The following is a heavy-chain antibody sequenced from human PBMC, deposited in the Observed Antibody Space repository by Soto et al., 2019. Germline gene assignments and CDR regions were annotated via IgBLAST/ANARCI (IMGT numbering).Heavy chain of an antibody. J-gene: IGHJ5*02. D-gene: IGHD6-19*01. CDR3: PRDLTVADSWFGP. CDR1: GFTFSSYS. CDR2: ISSTSSYI. V-gene: IGHV3-21*01. Sequence: PGGSLRLSCAASGFTFSSYSMNWVRQAPGKGLEWGSSISSTSSYIYYADSVKGRFTISGDKAKNSLCLQMNSLRAEDTAVYYCPRDLTVADSWFGPWGQGTLVTVSS.